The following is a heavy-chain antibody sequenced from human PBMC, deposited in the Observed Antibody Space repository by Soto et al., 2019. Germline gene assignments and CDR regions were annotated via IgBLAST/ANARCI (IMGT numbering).Heavy chain of an antibody. CDR2: LYYGRSA. V-gene: IGHV4-59*01. CDR1: GDSISSYY. J-gene: IGHJ4*02. CDR3: ALRSMAVVPEY. D-gene: IGHD3-22*01. Sequence: QVQLQESGPGLVKPSETLSLTCAVSGDSISSYYCMWIRQPPGKGLESIGYLYYGRSANYNLSLKSRVTLSVDTSTNQWSLTLSSMTAADTAVYYCALRSMAVVPEYWGQGTLVTVSS.